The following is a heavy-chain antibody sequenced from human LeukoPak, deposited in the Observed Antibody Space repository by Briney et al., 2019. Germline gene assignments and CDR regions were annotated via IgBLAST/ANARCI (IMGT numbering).Heavy chain of an antibody. CDR3: ARQGGSWGYYYYYYGMDV. D-gene: IGHD6-13*01. CDR2: IYYSGST. V-gene: IGHV4-59*08. Sequence: SESLSLTCPVSGCSISSYYWSWIRQPPGKGLEWIGYIYYSGSTNYNPSLKSRVTISVDTSKNHFSLKLSSVTAADTAVYYCARQGGSWGYYYYYYGMDVWGQGTTVTVSS. J-gene: IGHJ6*02. CDR1: GCSISSYY.